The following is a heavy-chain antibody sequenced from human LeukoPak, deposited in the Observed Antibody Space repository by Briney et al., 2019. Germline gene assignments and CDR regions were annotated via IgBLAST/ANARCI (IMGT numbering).Heavy chain of an antibody. Sequence: GGSLRLSCAASGFTFNNYAMSWVRQAPGKGLEWVSLISGSGGSTYYADSAKGRVTISRDNSKNTLYLQMNSLRAEDAAVYYCARDLALTAYSSSTAWFDPWGQGTLVTVSS. CDR3: ARDLALTAYSSSTAWFDP. V-gene: IGHV3-23*01. J-gene: IGHJ5*02. D-gene: IGHD6-6*01. CDR2: ISGSGGST. CDR1: GFTFNNYA.